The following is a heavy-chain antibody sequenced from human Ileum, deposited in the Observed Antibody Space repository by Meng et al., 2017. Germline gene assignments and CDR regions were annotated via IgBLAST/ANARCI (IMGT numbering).Heavy chain of an antibody. CDR3: ARHGGYSQDF. D-gene: IGHD4-23*01. Sequence: PESGPGLCGRSGTPSLTFAGSSGSLSSNTYWSWVRQPPGKGPEWIGQISHSGSAYYNPSLKSRVTMSVDKSKSQFSLMLTSVTAADTAIYYCARHGGYSQDFWGQGTLVTVSS. CDR2: ISHSGSA. V-gene: IGHV4-4*02. J-gene: IGHJ4*02. CDR1: SGSLSSNTY.